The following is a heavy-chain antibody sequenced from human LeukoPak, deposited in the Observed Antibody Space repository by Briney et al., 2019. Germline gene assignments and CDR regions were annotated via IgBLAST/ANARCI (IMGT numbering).Heavy chain of an antibody. D-gene: IGHD3-22*01. J-gene: IGHJ3*02. CDR3: ARGYYYDSSSYFTDAFHI. CDR2: ISSSSSYI. Sequence: PGGSLTLSCAASGFTFSSYSMNWVRHAPGKGLEWVSYISSSSSYIYYADSVKGRFTISRDNSKNTLYLQMSSLRAEDTAVYYCARGYYYDSSSYFTDAFHIWGQGTMVTVSS. CDR1: GFTFSSYS. V-gene: IGHV3-21*03.